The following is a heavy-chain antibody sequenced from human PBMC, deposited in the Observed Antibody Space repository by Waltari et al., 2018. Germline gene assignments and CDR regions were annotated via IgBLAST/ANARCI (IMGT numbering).Heavy chain of an antibody. V-gene: IGHV4-59*01. J-gene: IGHJ4*02. CDR3: ARDYYDSSGYSSPFGY. CDR2: IYYSGST. CDR1: GGSISSYY. Sequence: QVQLQESGPGLVKPSETLSLTCTVSGGSISSYYWSWIRQPPGKGLEWIGYIYYSGSTNYNPSLKSRVTISVDTSKNQFSLKLSSVTAADTAVYYCARDYYDSSGYSSPFGYWGQGTLVTVSS. D-gene: IGHD3-22*01.